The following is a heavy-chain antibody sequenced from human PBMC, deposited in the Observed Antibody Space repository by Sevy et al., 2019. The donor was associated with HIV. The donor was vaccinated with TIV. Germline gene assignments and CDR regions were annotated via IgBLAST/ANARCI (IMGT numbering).Heavy chain of an antibody. D-gene: IGHD3-3*01. CDR1: GYTFTSYG. CDR2: ISAYNGNT. V-gene: IGHV1-18*01. J-gene: IGHJ4*02. Sequence: ASVKVSCKASGYTFTSYGISWVRQAPGQGLEWMGWISAYNGNTNYAQKLQGRVTMTIDTSTSTAYMELRSLRSDDTAVYYCARDPPSYDFWSGYYGDYWGQGTLVTVSS. CDR3: ARDPPSYDFWSGYYGDY.